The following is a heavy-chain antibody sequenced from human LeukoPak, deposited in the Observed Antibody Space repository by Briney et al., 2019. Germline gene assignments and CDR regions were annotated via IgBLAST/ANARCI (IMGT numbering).Heavy chain of an antibody. CDR1: GFRFSSYG. V-gene: IGHV3-30*18. Sequence: GGSLRLSCAASGFRFSSYGMHWVRQAPGKGLEWVAVISYDGSNKYYVDSVKGRFTISRDNSKNTLYLQMNSLRGEDTAVYYCAKGHDDAFDIWGQGTMITVSS. J-gene: IGHJ3*02. CDR3: AKGHDDAFDI. CDR2: ISYDGSNK.